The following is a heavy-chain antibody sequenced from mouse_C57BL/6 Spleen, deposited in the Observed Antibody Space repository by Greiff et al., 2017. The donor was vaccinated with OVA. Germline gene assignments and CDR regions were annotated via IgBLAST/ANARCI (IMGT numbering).Heavy chain of an antibody. J-gene: IGHJ2*01. Sequence: VQLKESGAELARPGASVKLSCKASGYTFTSYGISWVKQRTGQGLEWIGEIYPRGGNTYYTEKFKGKATLTADKSSSTAYMELRSLTSEDSAVYFCARVLGRGGYYFDYWGQGTTLTVSS. V-gene: IGHV1-81*01. CDR1: GYTFTSYG. D-gene: IGHD4-1*01. CDR3: ARVLGRGGYYFDY. CDR2: IYPRGGNT.